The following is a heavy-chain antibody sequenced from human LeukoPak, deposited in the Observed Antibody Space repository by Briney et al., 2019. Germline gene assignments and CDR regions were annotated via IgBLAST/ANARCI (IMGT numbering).Heavy chain of an antibody. CDR1: GGSVNSGSYY. CDR3: ARGVSDFWRPYYYMDV. V-gene: IGHV4-61*02. Sequence: SQTLSLTCTVSGGSVNSGSYYWTWIRQPAGKGLEWIGRMYTTGSTNYNPSLKSRVTISSDAAENQFSLKLSSVTAADTAMYYCARGVSDFWRPYYYMDVWGKGTTVTVSS. CDR2: MYTTGST. J-gene: IGHJ6*03. D-gene: IGHD3-3*01.